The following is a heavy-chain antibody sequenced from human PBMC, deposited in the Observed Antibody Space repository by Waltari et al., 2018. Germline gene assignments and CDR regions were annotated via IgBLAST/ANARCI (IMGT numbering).Heavy chain of an antibody. CDR2: FYSWCGT. CDR1: GFSVTSNY. J-gene: IGHJ4*02. Sequence: EVQLVESGGGLIQPGGSLRLSCAVSGFSVTSNYLTWLRQAPGKGGEWVAVFYSWCGTYYTDSVKGRCTISRDNSNNTLDLQMTGLRADDTAVYFCARLKQLVYYFDSWGQGTQVTVSS. D-gene: IGHD1-1*01. CDR3: ARLKQLVYYFDS. V-gene: IGHV3-53*01.